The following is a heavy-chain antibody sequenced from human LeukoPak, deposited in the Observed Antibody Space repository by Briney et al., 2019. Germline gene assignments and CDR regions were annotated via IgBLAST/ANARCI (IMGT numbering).Heavy chain of an antibody. CDR2: IYPSGNT. CDR3: ARRSSGHPYSFDY. J-gene: IGHJ4*02. Sequence: SETLSLTCTVSGGSMSSFCWSWIRQFPGKGLEWIGYIYPSGNTNYNTSLKSRLTISADLSKNQFSLRLTSVTAADTAVYYCARRSSGHPYSFDYWGQGTLVTVSS. CDR1: GGSMSSFC. D-gene: IGHD3-22*01. V-gene: IGHV4-59*08.